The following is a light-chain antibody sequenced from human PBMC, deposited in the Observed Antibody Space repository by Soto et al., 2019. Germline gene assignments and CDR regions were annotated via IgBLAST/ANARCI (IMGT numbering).Light chain of an antibody. J-gene: IGKJ1*01. Sequence: DIQMTQSPSSLSASVGDRVTITCRASQGISNYLAWYQQKPGKGPKFLIYAASTLQSGVPSRFSXSESGTDFSXTIXSLQPEDVATYYCQKYNRAPWTFGQGTKLEIK. V-gene: IGKV1-27*01. CDR1: QGISNY. CDR2: AAS. CDR3: QKYNRAPWT.